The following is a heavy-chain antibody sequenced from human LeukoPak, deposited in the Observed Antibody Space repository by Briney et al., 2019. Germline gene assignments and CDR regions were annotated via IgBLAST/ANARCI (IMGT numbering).Heavy chain of an antibody. D-gene: IGHD6-13*01. V-gene: IGHV4-39*01. CDR1: GGSITRTSDY. Sequence: SETLSLTCTVSGGSITRTSDYWGWIRQPSGEGLEWIGSFYYSGSTYSSPPLESRVTISVDTSKNQFSLKLSSVTAADTAVYYCARQSSSWTYYFDYWGQGTLVTVSS. CDR3: ARQSSSWTYYFDY. CDR2: FYYSGST. J-gene: IGHJ4*02.